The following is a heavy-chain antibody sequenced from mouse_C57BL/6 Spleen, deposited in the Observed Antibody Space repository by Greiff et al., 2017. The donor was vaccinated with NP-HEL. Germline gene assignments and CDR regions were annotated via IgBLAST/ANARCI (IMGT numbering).Heavy chain of an antibody. CDR2: IRSKSSNYAT. CDR3: VRDEGATGNYAMDY. V-gene: IGHV10-3*01. CDR1: GFTFNTYA. D-gene: IGHD3-1*01. J-gene: IGHJ4*01. Sequence: EVQLVASGGGLVQPKGSLKLSCAASGFTFNTYAMHWVRQSPGKGLEWVARIRSKSSNYATYYADSVKDRFTISRDDSQSMLYLQMNNRKTEDTAMYYCVRDEGATGNYAMDYWGQGTSVTVSS.